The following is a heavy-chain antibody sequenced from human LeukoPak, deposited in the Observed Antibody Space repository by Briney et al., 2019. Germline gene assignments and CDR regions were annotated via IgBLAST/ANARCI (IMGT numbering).Heavy chain of an antibody. Sequence: GGSLRLSCAASGLPVRPSSMSWVRQAPGKGLEWVSVIYSTGSTYYEDSVNGRFTIPRDTSKSTVHLQLNRLRVEDTAVYYCASAREYCINSNCYEYFQDWGQGTLVTVSS. CDR1: GLPVRPSS. CDR3: ASAREYCINSNCYEYFQD. D-gene: IGHD2-2*01. CDR2: IYSTGST. J-gene: IGHJ1*01. V-gene: IGHV3-53*01.